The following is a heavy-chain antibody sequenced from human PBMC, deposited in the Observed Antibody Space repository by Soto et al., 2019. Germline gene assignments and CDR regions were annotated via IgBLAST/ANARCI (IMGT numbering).Heavy chain of an antibody. D-gene: IGHD1-26*01. CDR1: GGTFTSYA. J-gene: IGHJ4*02. V-gene: IGHV1-69*01. Sequence: QVQLVQSGAEVRKPGSSVKVSCKASGGTFTSYAISWVRRAPGQGLEWIGGIIPLFGTPDYAQKFQGRVTITADEATSTAYLELKTLRSEDTALYYCATEGDLVGPTASRGFEDWGQGTPVTVSS. CDR2: IIPLFGTP. CDR3: ATEGDLVGPTASRGFED.